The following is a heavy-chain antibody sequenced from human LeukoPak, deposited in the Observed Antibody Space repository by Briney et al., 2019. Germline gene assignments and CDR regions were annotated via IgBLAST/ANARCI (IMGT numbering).Heavy chain of an antibody. CDR1: GGTFSSYA. V-gene: IGHV1-69*13. CDR2: IIPIFGTA. J-gene: IGHJ6*03. CDR3: ARHCSSTSCYYYYYMDV. D-gene: IGHD2-2*01. Sequence: GASVKVSCKASGGTFSSYAISWVRQAPGQGLEWMGGIIPIFGTANYAQKFQGRVTITADESTSTAYMELSSLRSEDTAVYYCARHCSSTSCYYYYYMDVWGKGTTVTVSS.